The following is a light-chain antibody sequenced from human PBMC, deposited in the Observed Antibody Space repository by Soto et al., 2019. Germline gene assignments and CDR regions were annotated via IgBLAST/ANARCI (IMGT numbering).Light chain of an antibody. J-gene: IGKJ3*01. CDR3: QHYNDWPPAFT. V-gene: IGKV3-15*01. CDR2: GAS. CDR1: QSLSRN. Sequence: EILMTQSPATLSVSPGERATLSCRASQSLSRNLAWYQQKPGQAPMLLIYGASTRASGIPARFSGSGSGTEFTLSISSLQSEDFALYYCQHYNDWPPAFTFGPGTKVDL.